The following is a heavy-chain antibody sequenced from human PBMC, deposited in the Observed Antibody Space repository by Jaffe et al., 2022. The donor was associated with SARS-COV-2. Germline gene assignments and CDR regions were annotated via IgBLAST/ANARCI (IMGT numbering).Heavy chain of an antibody. CDR2: IYYSGST. CDR3: ARRGLYSSSWSEGGWFDP. CDR1: GGSISSYY. Sequence: QVQLQESGPGLVKPSETLSLTCTVSGGSISSYYWSWIRQPPGKGLEWIGYIYYSGSTNYNPSLKSRVTISVDTSKNQFSLKLSSVTAADTAVYYCARRGLYSSSWSEGGWFDPWGQGTLVTVSS. V-gene: IGHV4-59*01. D-gene: IGHD6-13*01. J-gene: IGHJ5*02.